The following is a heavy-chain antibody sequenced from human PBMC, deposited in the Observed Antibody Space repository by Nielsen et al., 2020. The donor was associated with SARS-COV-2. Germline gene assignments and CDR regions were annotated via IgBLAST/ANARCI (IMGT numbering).Heavy chain of an antibody. CDR1: GFTFDDYA. D-gene: IGHD1-26*01. V-gene: IGHV3-9*01. CDR2: ISWNSGSI. CDR3: AKVLWELLVDAFDI. Sequence: SLKISCAASGFTFDDYAMHWVRQAPGKGLEWVSGISWNSGSIGYADSVKGRFTISRDNSKNTLYLQMNSLRAEDTAVYYCAKVLWELLVDAFDIWGQGTMVTVSS. J-gene: IGHJ3*02.